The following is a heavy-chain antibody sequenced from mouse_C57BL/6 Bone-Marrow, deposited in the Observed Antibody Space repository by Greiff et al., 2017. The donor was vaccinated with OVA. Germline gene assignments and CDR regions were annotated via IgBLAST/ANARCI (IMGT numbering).Heavy chain of an antibody. CDR3: ARGGSSPDY. V-gene: IGHV1-76*01. J-gene: IGHJ2*01. Sequence: VQLQQSGAELVRPGASVKLSCKASGYTFTDYYINWVKQRPGQGLEWIARIYPGSGNTYYNEKFKGKATLTAEKSSSTAYMQLSSLTSEDSAVYFCARGGSSPDYWGQGTTLTVSS. D-gene: IGHD1-1*01. CDR1: GYTFTDYY. CDR2: IYPGSGNT.